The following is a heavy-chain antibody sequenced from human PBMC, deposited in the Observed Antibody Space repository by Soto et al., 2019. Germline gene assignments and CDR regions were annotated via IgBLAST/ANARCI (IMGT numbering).Heavy chain of an antibody. CDR3: TRHSAHLSGDV. V-gene: IGHV4-39*01. J-gene: IGHJ6*02. Sequence: PXASLSLTFTVCGGSIATRRYYWAGIRQPPGMGLEWIGSIYYSGNTYYNPSLKSRVTISADTSKNQFSLKLSSVTAADPALYSCTRHSAHLSGDVWGQGTRVTVSS. CDR1: GGSIATRRYY. D-gene: IGHD1-26*01. CDR2: IYYSGNT.